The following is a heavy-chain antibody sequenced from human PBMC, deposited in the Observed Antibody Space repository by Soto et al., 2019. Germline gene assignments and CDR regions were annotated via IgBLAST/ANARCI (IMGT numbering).Heavy chain of an antibody. CDR1: GDSISSNSTA. J-gene: IGHJ4*02. V-gene: IGHV6-1*01. Sequence: LTCVISGDSISSNSTAWNWIRQSPSRGLEWLGRTYYRSKWYKDYPVSVRSRVTINPDTSKNQFSLQLNSVTPDDTAVYYCARDLGLAIDYWGQGALVTVSS. CDR3: ARDLGLAIDY. CDR2: TYYRSKWYK.